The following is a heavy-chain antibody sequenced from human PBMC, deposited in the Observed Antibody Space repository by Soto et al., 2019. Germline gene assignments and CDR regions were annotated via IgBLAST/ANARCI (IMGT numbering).Heavy chain of an antibody. V-gene: IGHV3-30*03. CDR3: ARARGQLERPNFDY. D-gene: IGHD1-1*01. Sequence: GGSLSLSCAASAFTFNNFAVHVVRPAPGKGLEWVAVISSHGNDKYYTDSVKGRFTISRDNSKNTLYLQMNSLRSDDTAVYYCARARGQLERPNFDYWGQGTLVTVSS. CDR1: AFTFNNFA. CDR2: ISSHGNDK. J-gene: IGHJ4*02.